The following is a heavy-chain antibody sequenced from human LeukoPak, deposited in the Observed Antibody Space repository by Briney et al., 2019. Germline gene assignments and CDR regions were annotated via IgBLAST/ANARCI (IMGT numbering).Heavy chain of an antibody. CDR2: IYYSGST. CDR3: ARLRAAPINSGFDY. Sequence: SETLSLTCTVSGGSISSASYYWGWIRQPPGRGLEWIGSIYYSGSTYYNPSLKSRVTISLDTSENHFSLTLSSVTAADTAVYYCARLRAAPINSGFDYWGQGTLVTVSS. J-gene: IGHJ4*02. D-gene: IGHD6-13*01. CDR1: GGSISSASYY. V-gene: IGHV4-39*02.